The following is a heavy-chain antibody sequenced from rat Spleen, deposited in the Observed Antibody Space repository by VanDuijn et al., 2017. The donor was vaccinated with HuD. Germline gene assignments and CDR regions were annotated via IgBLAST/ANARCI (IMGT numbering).Heavy chain of an antibody. J-gene: IGHJ2*01. CDR1: ALLLTDFG. CDR3: ARRHYGYTDYFDY. D-gene: IGHD1-9*01. CDR2: ISYGDSSGHSST. Sequence: EVQLVESGGGLGQPGRSLKVSCAAPALLLTDFGMAWFRQAPTKGLDGLATISYGDSSGHSSTDYRDSVKGRFTISRDNAKSPLSLQMDSLRYEDTATYYCARRHYGYTDYFDYWGQGVMVTVSS. V-gene: IGHV5-29*01.